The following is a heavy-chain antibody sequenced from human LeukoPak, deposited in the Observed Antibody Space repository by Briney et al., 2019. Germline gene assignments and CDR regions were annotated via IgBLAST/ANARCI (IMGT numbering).Heavy chain of an antibody. J-gene: IGHJ4*02. Sequence: ASVKVSCKASGYTFTHYGITWVRQAPGQGLAWMGWINTYNGDTMCAQKLQGRVTMTTDTSTSTAFMELRSLRSDDSAVYYCARGIRSPLFDYWGLGTLVTVSP. D-gene: IGHD3-16*01. CDR3: ARGIRSPLFDY. V-gene: IGHV1-18*01. CDR2: INTYNGDT. CDR1: GYTFTHYG.